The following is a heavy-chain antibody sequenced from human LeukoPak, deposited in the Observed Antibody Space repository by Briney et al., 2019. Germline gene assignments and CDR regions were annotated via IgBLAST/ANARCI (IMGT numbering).Heavy chain of an antibody. CDR1: GYTFTGYY. D-gene: IGHD1-26*01. Sequence: ASVKVSCKASGYTFTGYYMHWVRQAPGQGLEWMGWINPNSGGTNYAQKFQGRVTMTRDTSISTAYMELSRLRSDDTAVYYCARGSRGSNPRSDASWWEDTAPEYFQHWGQGTLVTVSS. V-gene: IGHV1-2*02. CDR3: ARGSRGSNPRSDASWWEDTAPEYFQH. J-gene: IGHJ1*01. CDR2: INPNSGGT.